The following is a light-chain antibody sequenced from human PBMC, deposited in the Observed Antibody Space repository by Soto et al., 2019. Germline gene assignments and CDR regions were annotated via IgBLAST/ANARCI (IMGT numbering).Light chain of an antibody. CDR3: QQHNNYPYT. Sequence: DIQLTQSPSFLSASVGDRVTITCRASQGISSFLAWYQQKPGKDPKLLIYSASTLQSGVPSRFSGSGHGREFTLTISSLQPDDIAPYYCQQHNNYPYTFGQGTKLEIK. J-gene: IGKJ2*01. V-gene: IGKV1-9*01. CDR1: QGISSF. CDR2: SAS.